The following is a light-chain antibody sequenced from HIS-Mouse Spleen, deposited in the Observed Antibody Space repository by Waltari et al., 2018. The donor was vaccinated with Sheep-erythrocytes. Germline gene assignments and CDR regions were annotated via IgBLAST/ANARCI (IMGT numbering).Light chain of an antibody. CDR3: SSYAGSNNWV. CDR2: EVT. V-gene: IGLV2-8*01. CDR1: SSAVGGYTY. J-gene: IGLJ3*02. Sequence: QSALTQPPSASGSPGPSVTIPCTGTSSAVGGYTYVPWYQPPPGKAPKLMIYEVTKRPSGVPDRFSGSKSGNTASLTVSGLQAEDEADYYCSSYAGSNNWVFGGGTKLTVL.